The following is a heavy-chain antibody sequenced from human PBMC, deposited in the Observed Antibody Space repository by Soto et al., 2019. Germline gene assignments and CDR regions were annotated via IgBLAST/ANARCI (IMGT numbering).Heavy chain of an antibody. D-gene: IGHD6-13*01. J-gene: IGHJ4*02. Sequence: SGTLSLSCTVSGGSISSSSYDGGWIRKPPGTGLEWIGEINYSGSTNYNPSLKSRVTISVDTSKNQFSLKLSSVTAADTAVYYCARGPVVVSAAGTDFDYWGQGTLVTVSS. CDR3: ARGPVVVSAAGTDFDY. CDR1: GGSISSSSYD. V-gene: IGHV4-39*07. CDR2: INYSGST.